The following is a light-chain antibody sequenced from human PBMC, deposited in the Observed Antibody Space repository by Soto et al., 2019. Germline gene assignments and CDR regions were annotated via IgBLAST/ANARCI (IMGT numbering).Light chain of an antibody. CDR1: QSISSW. J-gene: IGKJ2*01. CDR2: KAS. Sequence: DIQMTQSPSTLSASVGDRVTITCRASQSISSWLAWYQQKPGQAPKLLIYKASSLESGVPSRFSGSVSGTEYTLTISSLQPDDFATYYCQQYNSRMYTFGQGTKLEIK. V-gene: IGKV1-5*03. CDR3: QQYNSRMYT.